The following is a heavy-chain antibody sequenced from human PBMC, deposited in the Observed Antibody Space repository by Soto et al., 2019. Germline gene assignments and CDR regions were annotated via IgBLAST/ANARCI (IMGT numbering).Heavy chain of an antibody. J-gene: IGHJ4*02. Sequence: SVKVSCKASGGTFSSYAISWVRQAPGQGLEWMGGIIPIFGTANYAQKFQGRVTITADESTSTAYMELSSLRSEDTAVYYCARDRGDSRHPSYWGQGTLVTVSS. CDR1: GGTFSSYA. CDR2: IIPIFGTA. D-gene: IGHD2-21*02. V-gene: IGHV1-69*13. CDR3: ARDRGDSRHPSY.